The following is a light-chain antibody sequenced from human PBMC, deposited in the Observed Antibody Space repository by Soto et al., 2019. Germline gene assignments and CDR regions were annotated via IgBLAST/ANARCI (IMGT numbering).Light chain of an antibody. V-gene: IGKV1-12*01. CDR3: EQTKSLPFT. CDR2: AAT. Sequence: DIQMTQSPSSVSASIGDRVTITCRASQGIGTSLDWYQQKPGKAPELLIYAATTVHSGVPSRFSGSGSGTEFTLTISGLQPADLASYFCEQTKSLPFTFGPGSKVHIK. J-gene: IGKJ3*01. CDR1: QGIGTS.